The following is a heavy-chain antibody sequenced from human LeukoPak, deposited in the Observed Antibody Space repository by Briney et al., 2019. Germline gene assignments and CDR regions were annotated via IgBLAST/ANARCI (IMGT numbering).Heavy chain of an antibody. D-gene: IGHD3-10*01. Sequence: PSETLSLTCTVSGGSISSSSYYWGWIRQPPGKGLEWIGRIYYSGSTYYNPSLKSRVTISVDTSKNQFSLKLSSVTAADTAVYYCARHYLTMVRGRYNWFDPWGQGTLVTVSS. V-gene: IGHV4-39*01. J-gene: IGHJ5*02. CDR3: ARHYLTMVRGRYNWFDP. CDR2: IYYSGST. CDR1: GGSISSSSYY.